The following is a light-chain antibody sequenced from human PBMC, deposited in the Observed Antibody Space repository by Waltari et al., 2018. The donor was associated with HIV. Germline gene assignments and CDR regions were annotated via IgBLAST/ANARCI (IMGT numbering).Light chain of an antibody. Sequence: QSPLTQPASASGSPGQSITISCTGTIIDVGSYNLVSWYQQHPAQAPKHRIYEVSKRPSEVSNRFAGSKSGNTASRTISGVQAEDEADYYCCSYAGSWVFGGGTKLTVL. CDR3: CSYAGSWV. CDR2: EVS. CDR1: IIDVGSYNL. J-gene: IGLJ3*02. V-gene: IGLV2-23*02.